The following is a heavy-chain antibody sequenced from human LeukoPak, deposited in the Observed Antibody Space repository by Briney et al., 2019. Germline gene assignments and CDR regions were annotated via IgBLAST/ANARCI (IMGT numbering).Heavy chain of an antibody. CDR2: IYSGGST. CDR1: GFTVSSNY. D-gene: IGHD4-17*01. CDR3: ATHYGDYAGEYFQH. J-gene: IGHJ1*01. V-gene: IGHV3-66*02. Sequence: GGSLRLSCAASGFTVSSNYMSWVRQAPGKGLEWVSVIYSGGSTYYADSVKGRFTISRDNSKNTLYLQMNSLRAEDTAVYYCATHYGDYAGEYFQHWGQGTLVTVSS.